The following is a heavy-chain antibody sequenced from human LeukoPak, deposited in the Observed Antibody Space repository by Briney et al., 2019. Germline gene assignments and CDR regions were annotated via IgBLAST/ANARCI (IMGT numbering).Heavy chain of an antibody. J-gene: IGHJ4*02. CDR3: AGLEGRYSTDWFYFFDY. V-gene: IGHV4-4*02. CDR1: GVSISSLNL. Sequence: PSETLSLTCIVSGVSISSLNLWSWLRQPPGKGLEWIGEMYLGGTTNFNPSLKSRVTILIDKSKNQLSLQLTSVTAADTAVYYCAGLEGRYSTDWFYFFDYWGQGALVTVSS. D-gene: IGHD6-19*01. CDR2: MYLGGTT.